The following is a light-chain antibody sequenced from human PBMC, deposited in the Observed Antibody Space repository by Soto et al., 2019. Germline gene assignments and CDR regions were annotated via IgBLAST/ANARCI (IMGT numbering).Light chain of an antibody. CDR2: GAS. CDR3: QQYGSSAPIT. Sequence: EIVLTQSPGTLSLSPWERATLSCRASQSVSNNYLAWYQQKPGQAPRLLIYGASNRATGIPDRFSGSGSGTDFTLTISRLEPDDFAVYYCQQYGSSAPITFGQGTRLEIK. J-gene: IGKJ5*01. CDR1: QSVSNNY. V-gene: IGKV3-20*01.